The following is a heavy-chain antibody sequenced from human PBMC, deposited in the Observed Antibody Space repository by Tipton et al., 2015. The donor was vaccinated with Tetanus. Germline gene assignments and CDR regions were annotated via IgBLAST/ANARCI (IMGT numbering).Heavy chain of an antibody. CDR3: ARLPKHYSASGST. D-gene: IGHD3-10*01. CDR2: IYPGESDT. J-gene: IGHJ5*02. CDR1: GYSFTNYW. V-gene: IGHV5-51*01. Sequence: QLVQSGVEVKKPGESLKISCKGSGYSFTNYWIAWLRQMPGEGLEWMGIIYPGESDTRYRPSFQGQVTISADKSVNTAYLQWNSLKTSDTAIYFCARLPKHYSASGSTWGQGTLVTVSS.